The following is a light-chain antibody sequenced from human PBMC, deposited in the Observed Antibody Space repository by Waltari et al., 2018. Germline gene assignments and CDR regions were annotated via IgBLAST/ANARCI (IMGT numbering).Light chain of an antibody. CDR2: KSS. Sequence: QSVLTQAPSASGTPGQRVTLSCSGSSSAIGRNYVHWYQQFPGTAPRLLIYKSSQRPSGVPDRFSGSKSANTASLTISGLQAEDEADYFCCSYAGDYKVVFGGGTKLTVL. CDR1: SSAIGRNY. CDR3: CSYAGDYKVV. V-gene: IGLV1-47*01. J-gene: IGLJ2*01.